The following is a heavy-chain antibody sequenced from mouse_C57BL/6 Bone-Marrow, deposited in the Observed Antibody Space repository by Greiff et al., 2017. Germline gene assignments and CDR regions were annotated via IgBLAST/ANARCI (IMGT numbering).Heavy chain of an antibody. V-gene: IGHV1-69*01. CDR1: GYTFTSSW. CDR2: LDPSDSYT. D-gene: IGHD3-2*02. CDR3: AREGMLSAWFAY. J-gene: IGHJ3*01. Sequence: VQLQQPGAELVMPGASVKLSCKASGYTFTSSWMHWVKQRPGQGLEWIGELDPSDSYTNYNQKFKGKSTLTVDKSSSTAYMQRSILTSEDSAVYYCAREGMLSAWFAYWGQGTLVTVSA.